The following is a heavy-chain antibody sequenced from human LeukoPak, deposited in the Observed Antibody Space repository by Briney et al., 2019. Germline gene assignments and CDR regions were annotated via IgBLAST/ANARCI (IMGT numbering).Heavy chain of an antibody. Sequence: QAGGSLRLSCAASGFTFSSYEMNWVRQAPGKGLEWVSYISSSGSTIYYADSVKGRFTISRDNAKNSLYLQMNSLRAEDTAVYYCAREGAYGSGSSIYMDVWGKGPQSPSP. CDR3: AREGAYGSGSSIYMDV. D-gene: IGHD3-10*01. J-gene: IGHJ6*03. CDR1: GFTFSSYE. CDR2: ISSSGSTI. V-gene: IGHV3-48*03.